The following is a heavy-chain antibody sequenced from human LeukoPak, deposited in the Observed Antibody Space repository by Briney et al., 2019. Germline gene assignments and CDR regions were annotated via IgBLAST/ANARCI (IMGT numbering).Heavy chain of an antibody. CDR3: ARGVTGGWYGDFQH. CDR2: IYYSGST. V-gene: IGHV4-59*01. CDR1: GGSINTYF. J-gene: IGHJ1*01. Sequence: SETLSLTCTVSGGSINTYFWSWIRQPPGKGLEWIGYIYYSGSTNYNPSLKSRVPISVDTSKNQFSLKLSSVTAAATAVYYCARGVTGGWYGDFQHWGQGTLVTVSS. D-gene: IGHD6-19*01.